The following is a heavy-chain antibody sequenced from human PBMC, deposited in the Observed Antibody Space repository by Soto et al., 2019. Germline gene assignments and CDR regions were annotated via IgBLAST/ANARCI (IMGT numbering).Heavy chain of an antibody. D-gene: IGHD3-10*01. CDR2: IYYSGST. CDR1: GGSISSGDYY. V-gene: IGHV4-30-4*01. CDR3: ASRKSSPYFDY. J-gene: IGHJ4*02. Sequence: SETLSLTCTVSGGSISSGDYYWSWIRQPPWKGLEWIGYIYYSGSTYYNPSLKSRVTISVDTSKNQFSLKLSSVTAADTAVYYCASRKSSPYFDYWGQGTLVTVPQ.